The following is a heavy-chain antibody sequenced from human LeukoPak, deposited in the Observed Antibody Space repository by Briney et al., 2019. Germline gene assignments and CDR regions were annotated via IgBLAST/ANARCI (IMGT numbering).Heavy chain of an antibody. J-gene: IGHJ4*02. CDR3: ARQDYFNY. Sequence: SETLSLTCTVSGGSVSSGDYYWSWIRQPPGKGLEWIGRIYSSGSTNYNPSLKSRVTMSVDTSKNQFSLKMSSVTAADTAVYYCARQDYFNYWGQGTLVTVSS. V-gene: IGHV4-61*08. CDR1: GGSVSSGDYY. CDR2: IYSSGST.